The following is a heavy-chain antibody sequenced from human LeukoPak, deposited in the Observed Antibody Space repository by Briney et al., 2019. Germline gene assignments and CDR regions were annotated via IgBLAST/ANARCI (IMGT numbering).Heavy chain of an antibody. CDR3: ARDQTQLLWFGELSWWFDP. CDR1: GGSISSYY. J-gene: IGHJ5*02. V-gene: IGHV4-59*01. CDR2: IYYSGST. D-gene: IGHD3-10*01. Sequence: PSETLSLTCAVSGGSISSYYLSWIRQPPGKGLEWIGYIYYSGSTNYNPSLKSRVTISVDTSKNQISLKLSSVTAADTAVYYCARDQTQLLWFGELSWWFDPWGQGTLVTVSS.